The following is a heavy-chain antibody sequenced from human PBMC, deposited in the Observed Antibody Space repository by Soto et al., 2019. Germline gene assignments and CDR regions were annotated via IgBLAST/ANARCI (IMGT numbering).Heavy chain of an antibody. Sequence: EVQLLESGGDLVEPGGSLRLSCVASGFTFSNDDLSWVRQASGKGLEWVSAITAGDFNTYYADSVKGRFTISRDNSKNTLYLQMNSLRAEHTAVYYCAKNIGGFSGYANFDYWGQGTLVTVSS. CDR3: AKNIGGFSGYANFDY. CDR2: ITAGDFNT. V-gene: IGHV3-23*01. J-gene: IGHJ4*02. CDR1: GFTFSNDD. D-gene: IGHD5-12*01.